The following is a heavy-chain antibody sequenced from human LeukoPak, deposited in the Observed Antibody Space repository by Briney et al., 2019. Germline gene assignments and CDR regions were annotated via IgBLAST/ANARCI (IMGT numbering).Heavy chain of an antibody. CDR2: INYSGST. CDR1: GGSISSYY. D-gene: IGHD3-10*01. CDR3: ARSIWFGELYYYGMDV. V-gene: IGHV4-59*01. J-gene: IGHJ6*02. Sequence: SETLSLTCTVSGGSISSYYWSWIRQPPGKGLEWIGYINYSGSTNYNPSLKSRVTISVDTSKNQFSLKLNSVTAADTAVYYCARSIWFGELYYYGMDVWGQGTTVTVSS.